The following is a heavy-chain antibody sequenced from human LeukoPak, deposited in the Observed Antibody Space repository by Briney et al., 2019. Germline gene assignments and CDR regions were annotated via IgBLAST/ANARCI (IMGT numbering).Heavy chain of an antibody. Sequence: GGSLRLSCAASGFTFSSYAMHWVRQAPGKGLEWVAVISYDGSNKYYADSVKGRFTISRDNAKNSLYLQMNSLRAEDTAVYYCARVHGSGSYQGLGYWGQGTLVTVSS. CDR1: GFTFSSYA. V-gene: IGHV3-30*04. CDR3: ARVHGSGSYQGLGY. CDR2: ISYDGSNK. J-gene: IGHJ4*02. D-gene: IGHD3-10*01.